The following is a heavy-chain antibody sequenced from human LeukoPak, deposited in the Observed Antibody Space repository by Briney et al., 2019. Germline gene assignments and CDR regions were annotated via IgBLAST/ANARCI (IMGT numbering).Heavy chain of an antibody. D-gene: IGHD6-13*01. Sequence: GGSLRLSCAASGFTFSSYAMSWVCQAPGKGLEWVSVISGSGGSTYYADSVKGRFTISRDNSKNTLYLQMNSLRAEDTAVYYCAKRVMAAAYYFDYWGQGTLVTVSS. CDR2: ISGSGGST. V-gene: IGHV3-23*01. CDR3: AKRVMAAAYYFDY. CDR1: GFTFSSYA. J-gene: IGHJ4*02.